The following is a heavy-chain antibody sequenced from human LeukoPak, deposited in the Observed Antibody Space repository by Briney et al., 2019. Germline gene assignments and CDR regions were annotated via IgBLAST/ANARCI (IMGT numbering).Heavy chain of an antibody. J-gene: IGHJ4*02. V-gene: IGHV3-15*01. CDR1: EFTFSNAW. D-gene: IGHD2-2*01. Sequence: GGSLRLSCAASEFTFSNAWMSWVRQAPGKGLEWVGRIKSKTDGGTTDYAAPVKGRFTISRDDSKNTLYLQMNSLKTEDTAVYYCTTDWDFQCSSTSCLDYWGQGTLVTVSS. CDR2: IKSKTDGGTT. CDR3: TTDWDFQCSSTSCLDY.